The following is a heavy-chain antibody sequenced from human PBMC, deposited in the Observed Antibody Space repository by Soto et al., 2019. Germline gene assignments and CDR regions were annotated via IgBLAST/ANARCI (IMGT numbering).Heavy chain of an antibody. Sequence: SCAASGFTFSSYAMHWVRQAPGKGLEWVAVISYDGSNKYYADSVKGRFTISRDNSKNTLYLQMNSLRAEDTAVYYCARGSSSGYYSFYFDYWGQGTLVTVSS. CDR2: ISYDGSNK. CDR1: GFTFSSYA. V-gene: IGHV3-30-3*01. CDR3: ARGSSSGYYSFYFDY. J-gene: IGHJ4*02. D-gene: IGHD3-22*01.